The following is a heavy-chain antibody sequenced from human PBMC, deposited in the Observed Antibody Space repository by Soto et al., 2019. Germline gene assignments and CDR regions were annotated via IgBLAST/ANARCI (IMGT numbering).Heavy chain of an antibody. V-gene: IGHV1-46*01. Sequence: ASVKVSCKASGYTFTSHYMHWVRQAPGQGLEWMGIINPSGGSTSYAQKFQGRVTMTRDTSTSTVYMELSSLRSEDTAVYYCARTRYYYDSSGYPAASRWFDPWGQGTLVTVSS. D-gene: IGHD3-22*01. CDR2: INPSGGST. CDR1: GYTFTSHY. J-gene: IGHJ5*02. CDR3: ARTRYYYDSSGYPAASRWFDP.